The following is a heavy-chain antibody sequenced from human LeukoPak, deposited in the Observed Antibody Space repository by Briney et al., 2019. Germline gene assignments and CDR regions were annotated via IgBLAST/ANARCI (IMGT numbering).Heavy chain of an antibody. CDR3: ARDGRTIFGVVNY. J-gene: IGHJ4*02. CDR1: GFTFSSYS. D-gene: IGHD3-3*01. V-gene: IGHV3-48*01. CDR2: ISSSSSTI. Sequence: GGSLRLSCAASGFTFSSYSMNWVRQAPGKGLEWVSYISSSSSTIYYADSVKGRFTISRDNAKNSLYLQMNSLRAEDTAVYYCARDGRTIFGVVNYWGQGTLVTVSS.